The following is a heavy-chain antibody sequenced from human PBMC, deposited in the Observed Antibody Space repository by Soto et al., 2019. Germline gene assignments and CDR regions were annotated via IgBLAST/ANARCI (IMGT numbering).Heavy chain of an antibody. CDR3: ARRAGVMVPFDC. V-gene: IGHV5-51*01. D-gene: IGHD3-16*01. CDR2: IYPSDSDT. CDR1: GFSFTNYW. J-gene: IGHJ4*02. Sequence: PGESLKISCKGSGFSFTNYWVGWVRQRPGEGLEWMGIIYPSDSDTRYSPSFQGHVMFSVDKSLETAYLEWSSLKTSDTAVYFCARRAGVMVPFDCWGQGTQVTVSS.